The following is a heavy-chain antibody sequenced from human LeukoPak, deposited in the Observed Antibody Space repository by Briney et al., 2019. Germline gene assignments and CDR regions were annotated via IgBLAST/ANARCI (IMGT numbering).Heavy chain of an antibody. CDR3: ARSRSGYYEDY. Sequence: GGSLRLSCAASGFTLSSYAMSWVRQAPGKGLEWVANIKEDGSEKYYVDSVKGRFTISRDNAKNSLSLQVNSLSAEDTAVYYCARSRSGYYEDYWGQGTLVTVSS. D-gene: IGHD3-22*01. CDR2: IKEDGSEK. V-gene: IGHV3-7*01. CDR1: GFTLSSYA. J-gene: IGHJ4*02.